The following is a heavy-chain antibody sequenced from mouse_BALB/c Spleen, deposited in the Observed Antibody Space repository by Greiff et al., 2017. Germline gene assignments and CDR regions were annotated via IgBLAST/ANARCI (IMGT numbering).Heavy chain of an antibody. V-gene: IGHV14-3*02. CDR3: ARSGGSSYYYAMDY. D-gene: IGHD1-1*01. CDR1: GFNIKDTY. J-gene: IGHJ4*01. Sequence: VQLKQSGAELVKPGASVKLSCTASGFNIKDTYMHWVKQRPEQGLEWIGRIDPANGNTKYDPKFQGKATITADTSSNTAYLQLSSLTSEDTAVYYCARSGGSSYYYAMDYWGQGTSVTVSS. CDR2: IDPANGNT.